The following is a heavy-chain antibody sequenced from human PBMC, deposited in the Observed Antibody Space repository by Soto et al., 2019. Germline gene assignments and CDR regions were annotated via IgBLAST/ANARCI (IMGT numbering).Heavy chain of an antibody. D-gene: IGHD2-2*01. V-gene: IGHV1-3*01. Sequence: QVQLVQSGAEVKKPGASVKVSCKASGYTFSTYAVQWVRQAPGQSLEWIGWIHAGNGDTKYSQKFHESVTITRDTSASTTYMELSSLRSEDTAVYYCARVPRYTSDIVEVPAVMFEDWFVPWGQGTLVTVSS. CDR3: ARVPRYTSDIVEVPAVMFEDWFVP. CDR1: GYTFSTYA. J-gene: IGHJ5*02. CDR2: IHAGNGDT.